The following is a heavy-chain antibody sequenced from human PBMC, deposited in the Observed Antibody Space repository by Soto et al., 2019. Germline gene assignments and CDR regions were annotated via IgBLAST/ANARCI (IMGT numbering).Heavy chain of an antibody. CDR2: ISYSVGA. V-gene: IGHV4-59*01. D-gene: IGHD5-18*01. J-gene: IGHJ4*02. CDR1: AVSISRYY. CDR3: VASLESRAMESFDY. Sequence: QVQLQESGPGLVKPSEPLSLTCSVSAVSISRYYWGWVRQFPGERLEWIAYISYSVGASYNPSLKSRVNISLDTSKSQIALRLMSVTAADTAMYYCVASLESRAMESFDYWGQGALVTVTS.